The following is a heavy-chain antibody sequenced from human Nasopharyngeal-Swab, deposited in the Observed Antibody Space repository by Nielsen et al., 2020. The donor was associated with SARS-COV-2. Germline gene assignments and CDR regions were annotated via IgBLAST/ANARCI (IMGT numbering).Heavy chain of an antibody. CDR3: ARVGGRTSPMGS. CDR1: GFTFRDYW. Sequence: GGSLRLSCVASGFTFRDYWMSWVRQAPAKGLEWVASIKQDGSEKNYVDSVKGRFTISRDNAKNSPFLQMDSLRTEDTAFYYCARVGGRTSPMGSWGQGTLVTVSS. J-gene: IGHJ4*02. CDR2: IKQDGSEK. V-gene: IGHV3-7*01. D-gene: IGHD3-10*01.